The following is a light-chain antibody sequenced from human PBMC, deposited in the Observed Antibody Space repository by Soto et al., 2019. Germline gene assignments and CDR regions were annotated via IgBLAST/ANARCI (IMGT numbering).Light chain of an antibody. CDR2: EDN. CDR1: SGSIASNY. Sequence: NFMLTQPHSVSESPGKTVTISCTRSSGSIASNYVQWYQQRPGSAPTTVIYEDNQRPSGVPDPFSGSIDSSSNSASLTISGLKTEDEADYYCQSYASSSSYVFGAGTKVTVL. J-gene: IGLJ1*01. V-gene: IGLV6-57*03. CDR3: QSYASSSSYV.